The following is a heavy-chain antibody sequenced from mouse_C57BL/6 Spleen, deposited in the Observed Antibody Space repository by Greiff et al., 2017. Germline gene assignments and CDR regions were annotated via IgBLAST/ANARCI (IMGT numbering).Heavy chain of an antibody. J-gene: IGHJ3*01. Sequence: EVQGVESGGGLVQPGESLKLSCESNEYEFPSHDMSWVRKTPEKRLELVAAINRDGGSTYYPDTMERRFIISRDNTKKTLYLQMSSLRSEDTALYYCARDDYDGPGFAYWGQGTLVTVSA. D-gene: IGHD2-4*01. CDR1: EYEFPSHD. CDR2: INRDGGST. CDR3: ARDDYDGPGFAY. V-gene: IGHV5-2*01.